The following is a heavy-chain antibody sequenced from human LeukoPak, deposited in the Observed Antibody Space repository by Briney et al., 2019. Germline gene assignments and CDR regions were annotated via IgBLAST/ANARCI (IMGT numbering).Heavy chain of an antibody. CDR3: ARGGAVAEFDY. J-gene: IGHJ4*02. V-gene: IGHV4-59*01. Sequence: SETLSLTCTVSGGSISDYHWTWIRQPPGKGLEYIGYIYNSGRTFYNPSLMGRVTISADTSKKQFSLKLSSVTAAGTAVYYCARGGAVAEFDYWGQGTLVTVSS. CDR1: GGSISDYH. CDR2: IYNSGRT. D-gene: IGHD6-19*01.